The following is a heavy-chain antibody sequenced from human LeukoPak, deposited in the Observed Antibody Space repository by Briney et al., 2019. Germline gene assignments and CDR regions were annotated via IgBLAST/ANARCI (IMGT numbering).Heavy chain of an antibody. CDR1: GFTFSSYA. CDR2: ISYDGSNK. Sequence: PGGSLRLSCAASGFTFSSYAMHWVRPAPGKGLEWVAVISYDGSNKYYADSVKGRFTISRDNSKNTLYLQMNSLRAEDTAVYYCARDPSYYYGSGFYFDYWGQGTLVTVSS. CDR3: ARDPSYYYGSGFYFDY. J-gene: IGHJ4*02. V-gene: IGHV3-30-3*01. D-gene: IGHD3-10*01.